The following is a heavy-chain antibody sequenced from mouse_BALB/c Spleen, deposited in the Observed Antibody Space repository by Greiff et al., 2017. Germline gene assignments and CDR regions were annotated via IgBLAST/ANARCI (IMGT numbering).Heavy chain of an antibody. V-gene: IGHV1-4*02. CDR3: ARDGALTATFYAMDY. D-gene: IGHD1-2*01. J-gene: IGHJ4*01. CDR2: INPSSGYT. CDR1: GYTFTSYT. Sequence: VQLQQSAAELARPGASVKMSCKASGYTFTSYTMHWVKQRPGQGLEWIGYINPSSGYTEYNQKFKDKTTLTADKSSSTAYMQLSSLTSEDSAVYYCARDGALTATFYAMDYWGQGTSVTVSS.